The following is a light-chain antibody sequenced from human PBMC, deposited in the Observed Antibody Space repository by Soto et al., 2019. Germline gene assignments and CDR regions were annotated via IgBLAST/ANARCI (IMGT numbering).Light chain of an antibody. Sequence: EVVLTQSPATLSLSPGDRATLSCRASQSVNNFLAWYQQKPGQTPRLLIHGASTRATGIPDRFSGGGTGTDFNLNISRVEPEDFAMYYCQQYGRSKRWTFGQGTKVDIK. J-gene: IGKJ1*01. CDR1: QSVNNF. CDR3: QQYGRSKRWT. CDR2: GAS. V-gene: IGKV3-20*01.